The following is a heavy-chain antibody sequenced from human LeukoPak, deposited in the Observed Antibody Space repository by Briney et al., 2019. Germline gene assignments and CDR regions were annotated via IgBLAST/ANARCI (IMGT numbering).Heavy chain of an antibody. CDR3: ARGRGARDGYNYFDY. D-gene: IGHD5-24*01. CDR1: GGTFSSYA. Sequence: GASVKVSCKASGGTFSSYAISWVRQAPGQGLEWMGRIIPILGIANYAQKFLGRVTITADKSTSTAYMELSSLRSEDTAVYYCARGRGARDGYNYFDYWGQGTLVTVSS. CDR2: IIPILGIA. V-gene: IGHV1-69*04. J-gene: IGHJ4*02.